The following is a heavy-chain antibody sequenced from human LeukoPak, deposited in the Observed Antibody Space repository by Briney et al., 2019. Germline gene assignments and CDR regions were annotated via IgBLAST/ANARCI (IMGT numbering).Heavy chain of an antibody. CDR3: ARGLRFLEWLSYYYGMDV. Sequence: PGGSLRLSCAASGFTFSSYGMHWVRQAPGKGLEWVAVIWYDRSNKYYADSVKGRFTISRDNSKNTLYLQMNSLRAEDTAVYYCARGLRFLEWLSYYYGMDVWGQGTTVTVSS. J-gene: IGHJ6*02. D-gene: IGHD3-3*01. V-gene: IGHV3-33*01. CDR1: GFTFSSYG. CDR2: IWYDRSNK.